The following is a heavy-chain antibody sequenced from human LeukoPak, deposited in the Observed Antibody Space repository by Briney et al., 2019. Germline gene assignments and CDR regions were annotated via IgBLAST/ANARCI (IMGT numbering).Heavy chain of an antibody. CDR1: GGSFSGYY. J-gene: IGHJ4*02. V-gene: IGHV4-34*01. D-gene: IGHD3-3*01. Sequence: PSETLSLTCAVYGGSFSGYYWSWIRQPPGEGLEWIGEINHSGSTNYNPSLKSRVTISVDTSKNQFSLKLSSVTAADTAVYYCARWRRWSGYLAICDYWGQGALVTVSS. CDR2: INHSGST. CDR3: ARWRRWSGYLAICDY.